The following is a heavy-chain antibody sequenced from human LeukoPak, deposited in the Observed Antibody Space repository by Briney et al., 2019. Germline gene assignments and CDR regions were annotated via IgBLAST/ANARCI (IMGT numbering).Heavy chain of an antibody. Sequence: GGSLRLSCAASGFTFSSYGMHWVRQAPGKGLEWVAFIRYDGSNKYYADSVKGRFTISRDNSKNTLYLQMNSLRAEDTAVYYCAIPPGKSYCSSTSCSDYYYYYMDVWGKGTTVTVSS. CDR1: GFTFSSYG. CDR3: AIPPGKSYCSSTSCSDYYYYYMDV. D-gene: IGHD2-2*01. J-gene: IGHJ6*03. V-gene: IGHV3-30*02. CDR2: IRYDGSNK.